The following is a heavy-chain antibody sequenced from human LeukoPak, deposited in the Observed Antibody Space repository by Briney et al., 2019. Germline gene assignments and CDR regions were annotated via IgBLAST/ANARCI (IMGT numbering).Heavy chain of an antibody. CDR2: INPSGGRI. CDR3: ARDPRPSYDSSGYYYPGDY. D-gene: IGHD3-22*01. J-gene: IGHJ4*02. Sequence: ASVKVSCKASGYTFTGYYMHWVRQAPGQGLVWMAIINPSGGRISYAQKFQGRVTMTRDTSTSTVYMELSSLRSEDTAVYYCARDPRPSYDSSGYYYPGDYWGQGTLVTVSS. V-gene: IGHV1-46*01. CDR1: GYTFTGYY.